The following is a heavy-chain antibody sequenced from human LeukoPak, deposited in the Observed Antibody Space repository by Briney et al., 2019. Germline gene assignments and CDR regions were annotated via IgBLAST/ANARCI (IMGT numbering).Heavy chain of an antibody. V-gene: IGHV1-24*01. J-gene: IGHJ6*04. CDR2: FDPEDGET. D-gene: IGHD3-10*01. CDR1: GYTLTELS. Sequence: ASVKVSCKVSGYTLTELSMHWVRQAPGKGLEWMGGFDPEDGETIYAQKFQGRVTMTEDTSTDTAYMELSSLRSEDTAVYYCASSFSGTHTCYYYGMDVWGKGTTVTVSS. CDR3: ASSFSGTHTCYYYGMDV.